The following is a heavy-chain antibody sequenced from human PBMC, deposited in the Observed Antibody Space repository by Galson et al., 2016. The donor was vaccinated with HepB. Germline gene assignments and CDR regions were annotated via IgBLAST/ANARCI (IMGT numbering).Heavy chain of an antibody. CDR2: ITYDGSNK. V-gene: IGHV3-30*03. J-gene: IGHJ4*02. Sequence: SLRLSCAASGFTFSRFGMHWVRQAPGKGLEWVAVITYDGSNKYYADSVKGRFTISRDNSKSTVYLEMSSLRDDDTAVYFCAIYGDERDFLDYWGQGTLVTVSS. D-gene: IGHD4-17*01. CDR1: GFTFSRFG. CDR3: AIYGDERDFLDY.